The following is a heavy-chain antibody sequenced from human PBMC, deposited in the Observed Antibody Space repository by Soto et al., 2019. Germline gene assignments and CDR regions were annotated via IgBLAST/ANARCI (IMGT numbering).Heavy chain of an antibody. Sequence: EVQLVESGGGLVKPGGSLRLSCAASGFTFSNAWMSWVRQAPGKGLEWVGRIKSKTDGGTTDYAAPVKGRFTISRDDSKNTLYLQMHSLKTEDTAVYYCTTYRLRLGEFPVDYWGQGTLVTVSS. V-gene: IGHV3-15*01. CDR1: GFTFSNAW. D-gene: IGHD3-16*01. J-gene: IGHJ4*02. CDR2: IKSKTDGGTT. CDR3: TTYRLRLGEFPVDY.